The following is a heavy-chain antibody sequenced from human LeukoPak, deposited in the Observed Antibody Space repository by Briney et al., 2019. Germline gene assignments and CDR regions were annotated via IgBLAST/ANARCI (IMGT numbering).Heavy chain of an antibody. D-gene: IGHD1-20*01. CDR3: ARDWGLTGTGEGWFDP. J-gene: IGHJ5*02. CDR2: IYYSGST. CDR1: GGSISSGGYY. V-gene: IGHV4-31*03. Sequence: SETLSLTCTVSGGSISSGGYYWSWLRQHPGKGLEWIGYIYYSGSTHYNPSLKSRVTISVDTSKNQFSLKLSSVTAADTAVYYCARDWGLTGTGEGWFDPWGQGTLVTVSS.